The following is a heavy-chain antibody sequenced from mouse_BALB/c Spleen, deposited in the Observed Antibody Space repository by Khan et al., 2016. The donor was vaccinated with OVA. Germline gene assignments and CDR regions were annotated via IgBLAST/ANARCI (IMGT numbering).Heavy chain of an antibody. J-gene: IGHJ1*01. CDR2: ISSGSNTI. Sequence: EVQLVESGGGLVQPGGSRKLSCAASGFTFSNFGMHWVRQAPEKGLEWVAYISSGSNTIHYADTVKGRFTISRDNPKNTLFLQMTSLRSEDTAMYYCVRVDYGHWYFDVWGAGTTVTVSS. D-gene: IGHD1-1*02. CDR3: VRVDYGHWYFDV. V-gene: IGHV5-17*02. CDR1: GFTFSNFG.